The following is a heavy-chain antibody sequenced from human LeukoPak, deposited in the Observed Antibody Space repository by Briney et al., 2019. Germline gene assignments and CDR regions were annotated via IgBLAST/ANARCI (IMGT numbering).Heavy chain of an antibody. CDR3: ARVPRSGSYYDY. CDR2: IYSGGST. J-gene: IGHJ4*02. CDR1: GFTFIDYA. V-gene: IGHV3-53*01. D-gene: IGHD1-26*01. Sequence: GGSLRLSCAASGFTFIDYAMTWVRQAPGKGLEWVSVIYSGGSTYYADSVKGRFTISRDNSKNTLYLQMNSLRAEDTAVYYCARVPRSGSYYDYWGQGTLVTVSS.